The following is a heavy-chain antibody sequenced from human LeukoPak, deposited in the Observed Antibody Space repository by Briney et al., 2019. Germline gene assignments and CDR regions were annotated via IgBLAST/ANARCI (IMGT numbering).Heavy chain of an antibody. Sequence: SETLSLTCTVSGGSISSYYWSWIRQPAGKGLEWIGRIYTSGSTNYNPSLKSRVTISVDTSKNQFSLKLSSVTAADTAVYHCAKDKYSPVRSMSEAAYYFDFWGPGTLVTVSS. CDR2: IYTSGST. V-gene: IGHV4-4*07. J-gene: IGHJ4*02. CDR3: AKDKYSPVRSMSEAAYYFDF. CDR1: GGSISSYY. D-gene: IGHD6-13*01.